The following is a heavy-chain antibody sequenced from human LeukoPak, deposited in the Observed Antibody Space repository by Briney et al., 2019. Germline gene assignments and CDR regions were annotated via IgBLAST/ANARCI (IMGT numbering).Heavy chain of an antibody. CDR1: GFTFSSYA. CDR2: ISYDGSNK. D-gene: IGHD3-3*01. CDR3: ARGGDYDFWSGYWPFDY. V-gene: IGHV3-30-3*01. J-gene: IGHJ4*02. Sequence: PGGSLRLSCAASGFTFSSYAMHWVRQAPGKGLEWVAVISYDGSNKYYADSVKGRFTISRDNSKNTLYLQMNSLRAEDTAVYYCARGGDYDFWSGYWPFDYWGQGTLVTVSS.